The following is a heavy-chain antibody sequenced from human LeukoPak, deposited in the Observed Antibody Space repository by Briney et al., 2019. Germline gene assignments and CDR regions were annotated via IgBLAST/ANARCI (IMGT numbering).Heavy chain of an antibody. J-gene: IGHJ6*02. CDR2: IIPIFGTA. CDR3: ARWDCSSTSCYSTDYYYYGMDV. D-gene: IGHD2-2*01. V-gene: IGHV1-69*01. CDR1: GGTFSSYA. Sequence: SVKVSCKASGGTFSSYAISWVRQAPGQGPEWMGGIIPIFGTANYAQKFQGRVTITADESTSTAYMELSSLRSEDTAVYYCARWDCSSTSCYSTDYYYYGMDVWGQGTTVTVSS.